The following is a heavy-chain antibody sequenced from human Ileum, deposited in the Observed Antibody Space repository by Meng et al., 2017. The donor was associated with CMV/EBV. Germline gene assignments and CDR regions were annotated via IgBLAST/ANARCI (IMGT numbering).Heavy chain of an antibody. CDR2: IDINGEKR. D-gene: IGHD3-10*01. V-gene: IGHV3-30*02. CDR1: EFIFNDYG. Sequence: GESLKISCAASEFIFNDYGIHWLRQAPGKGLEWLSFIDINGEKRYNGDIVKGRFIVSKDKSKNTVFLQMSTLRVEDTAVYYCVGHQGRAREGVRMVWGQGTLVIVSS. J-gene: IGHJ4*02. CDR3: VGHQGRAREGVRMV.